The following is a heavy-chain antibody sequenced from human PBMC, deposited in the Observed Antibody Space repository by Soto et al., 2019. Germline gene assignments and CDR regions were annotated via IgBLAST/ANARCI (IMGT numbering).Heavy chain of an antibody. V-gene: IGHV1-18*01. CDR2: INTYNGNT. CDR3: AMVDVYVTPSPQDV. Sequence: ASVKVSCKTSGYTFTSYGIGWARRAPGQGLEWMGWINTYNGNTNYAQNLQGRVTLTTDTSTSTAYMELRSLRSNDTAIYYCAMVDVYVTPSPQDVWGQGTTVTVSS. J-gene: IGHJ6*02. CDR1: GYTFTSYG. D-gene: IGHD3-16*01.